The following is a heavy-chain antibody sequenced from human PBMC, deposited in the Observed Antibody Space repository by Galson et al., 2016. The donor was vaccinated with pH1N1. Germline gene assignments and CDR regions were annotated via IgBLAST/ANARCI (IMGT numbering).Heavy chain of an antibody. CDR2: TYYSSKWYN. J-gene: IGHJ4*02. CDR3: ARDGIAAAGIRRDEYYFDY. Sequence: CAISGDSVSSDSAAWYWIRQSPSRGLEWLGRTYYSSKWYNDYAVSVKSRITINPDTSKNQFSLQLNSVTPADTAVYYCARDGIAAAGIRRDEYYFDYWGQGTLVTVSS. D-gene: IGHD6-13*01. CDR1: GDSVSSDSAA. V-gene: IGHV6-1*01.